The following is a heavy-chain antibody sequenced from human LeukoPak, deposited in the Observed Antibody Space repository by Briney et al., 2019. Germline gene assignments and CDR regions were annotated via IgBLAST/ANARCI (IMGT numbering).Heavy chain of an antibody. CDR3: ARGGGEGDYGSSDLPLDY. CDR2: ISSSSSYI. J-gene: IGHJ4*02. CDR1: GFTFSSYS. V-gene: IGHV3-21*01. D-gene: IGHD3-22*01. Sequence: GGSLRLSCAASGFTFSSYSMNWVRQAPGKGLEWVSSISSSSSYIYYADSVKGRFTISRDNAKNSLYLQINSLRAEDTAVYYCARGGGEGDYGSSDLPLDYWGQGTLVTVSS.